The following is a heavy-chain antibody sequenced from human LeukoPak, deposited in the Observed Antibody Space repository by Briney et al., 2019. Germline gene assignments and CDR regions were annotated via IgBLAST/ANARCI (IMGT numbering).Heavy chain of an antibody. CDR2: IYYSGST. D-gene: IGHD3-22*01. CDR3: AVESYENSNYSPEVPGT. J-gene: IGHJ4*02. V-gene: IGHV4-59*08. Sequence: SETLSLTCTVSGGSISSLYYSWIRQPPGKGLEWIGYIYYSGSTNYNPSLKSRVAISVDTSKNQFSLKLSSVTAADTAVYYCAVESYENSNYSPEVPGTWGQGTLVTVSS. CDR1: GGSISSLY.